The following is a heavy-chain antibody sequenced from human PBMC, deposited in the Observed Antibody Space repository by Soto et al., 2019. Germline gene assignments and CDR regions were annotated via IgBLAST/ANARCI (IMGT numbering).Heavy chain of an antibody. V-gene: IGHV3-9*01. J-gene: IGHJ4*02. Sequence: VQLVESGGGLVQPGRSLRLSCAASGFTFNDYAMHWVRQRPGMGLEWVAGIAWNSGSIVHADSVKGRFTISRDNAKNSLYLQMNSLRAEDTALYYCTKNSHALIDLVPAARFDSWGQGTLVTVSS. CDR3: TKNSHALIDLVPAARFDS. CDR2: IAWNSGSI. CDR1: GFTFNDYA. D-gene: IGHD2-2*01.